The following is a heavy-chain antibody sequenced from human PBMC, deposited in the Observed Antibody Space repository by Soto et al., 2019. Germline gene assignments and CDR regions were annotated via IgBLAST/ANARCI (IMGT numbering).Heavy chain of an antibody. CDR2: ISNDGRTK. CDR3: AEESCARQVEASRVNRMDD. D-gene: IGHD2-15*01. CDR1: GFTFSGYG. V-gene: IGHV3-30*18. Sequence: GGSLRLSCAASGFTFSGYGMHWVRQAPGKGLEWVAAISNDGRTKYYADSVKSRFTISRDNSKGTLDLQMNSLRVEDTTIYYLAEESCARQVEASRVNRMDDWGQGTTVTVSS. J-gene: IGHJ6*02.